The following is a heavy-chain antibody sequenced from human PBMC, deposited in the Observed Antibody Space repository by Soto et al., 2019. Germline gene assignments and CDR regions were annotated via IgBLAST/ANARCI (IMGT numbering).Heavy chain of an antibody. CDR2: INAGNGNT. CDR1: GYTFTSYA. D-gene: IGHD6-13*01. V-gene: IGHV1-3*01. J-gene: IGHJ5*02. CDR3: ARDRGIAAAGRKGFDP. Sequence: GASVKVSCKASGYTFTSYAMHWVRQAPGQRLEWMGWINAGNGNTKYSQKFQGRVTITRDTSASTAYMELSSLRSEDTAAYYCARDRGIAAAGRKGFDPWGQGTLVTVSS.